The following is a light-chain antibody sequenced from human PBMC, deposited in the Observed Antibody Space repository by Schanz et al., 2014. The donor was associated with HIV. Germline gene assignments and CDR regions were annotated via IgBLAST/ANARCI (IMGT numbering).Light chain of an antibody. CDR1: SSDVGSYAY. J-gene: IGLJ2*01. CDR2: NVN. Sequence: QSALIQPPSVSGSPGQSVTISCTGTSSDVGSYAYVSWYQQHPGTVPKPMIYNVNSQPSRVPDRFSGSRSGNTASMTISGLQPEDEADYYCIAYTSDTVLFGGGTKLTVL. CDR3: IAYTSDTVL. V-gene: IGLV2-18*02.